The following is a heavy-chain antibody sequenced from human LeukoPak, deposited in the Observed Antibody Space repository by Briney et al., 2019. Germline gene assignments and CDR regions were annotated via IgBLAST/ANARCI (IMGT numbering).Heavy chain of an antibody. CDR1: GYSFTSYW. D-gene: IGHD6-13*01. CDR3: ARLRFSSSWYVGISGPFDY. V-gene: IGHV5-51*01. Sequence: GESLKISCKGSGYSFTSYWIGWVRQMPGKGLEWMGIIYPGDSDTRYSPSFQGQVTISADKSISTAYLQWSSLKASDTAMYYCARLRFSSSWYVGISGPFDYWGQGTLVTVSS. CDR2: IYPGDSDT. J-gene: IGHJ4*02.